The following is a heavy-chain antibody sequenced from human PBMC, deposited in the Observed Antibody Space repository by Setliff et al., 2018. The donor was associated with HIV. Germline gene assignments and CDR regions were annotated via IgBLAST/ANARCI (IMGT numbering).Heavy chain of an antibody. CDR1: GYTFTGYY. V-gene: IGHV1-2*06. D-gene: IGHD2-2*01. CDR2: INPNSGGT. CDR3: AGGLTAANYQNYYYMDV. J-gene: IGHJ6*03. Sequence: ASVKVSCKASGYTFTGYYMHWVRQAPGQGLEWMGRINPNSGGTNYAQKFQGRVTMTRDTSISTAYMELSSLRSEDTAVYYCAGGLTAANYQNYYYMDVWGKGTTVTVSS.